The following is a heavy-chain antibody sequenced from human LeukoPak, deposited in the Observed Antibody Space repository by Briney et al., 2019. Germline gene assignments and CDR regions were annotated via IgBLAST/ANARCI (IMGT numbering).Heavy chain of an antibody. J-gene: IGHJ6*03. Sequence: SETLSLTCAVYGGSFSGYYWSWIRQPPGKGLEWIGEINHSGSTNYNPSLKSRVTISVDTSKNQFSLKLSSVTAADTAVYYCARDRHGSGSGYYYYYMDVWGKGTTVTVSS. D-gene: IGHD3-10*01. CDR1: GGSFSGYY. CDR3: ARDRHGSGSGYYYYYMDV. CDR2: INHSGST. V-gene: IGHV4-34*01.